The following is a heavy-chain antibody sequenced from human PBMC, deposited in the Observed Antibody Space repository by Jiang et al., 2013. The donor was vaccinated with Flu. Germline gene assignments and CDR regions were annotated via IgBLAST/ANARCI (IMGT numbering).Heavy chain of an antibody. J-gene: IGHJ4*02. V-gene: IGHV1-69*01. CDR2: IIPIFGTS. CDR3: ARGVGGYSHGYILY. Sequence: GAEVKKPGSSVKVSCKASGGTLTSYGISWVRQAPGQGLEWMGGIIPIFGTSDFAQKFQGRLTITADESTSTAYMELSGLRSDDTAVYYCARGVGGYSHGYILYWGQGTLVTVSS. D-gene: IGHD5-18*01. CDR1: GGTLTSYG.